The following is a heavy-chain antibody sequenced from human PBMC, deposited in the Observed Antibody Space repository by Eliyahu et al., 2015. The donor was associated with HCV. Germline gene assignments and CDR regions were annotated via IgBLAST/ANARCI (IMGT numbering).Heavy chain of an antibody. Sequence: QVQLVQSGAEVKKPGSSVKVSCKASGGTFSSYAISWVRQAPGQGLEWMGGIIPIFGTANYAQKFQGRVTITADESTSTAYMELSSLRSEDTAVYYYARGLTVTTLPPDYYGMDVWGQETTVTVSS. CDR2: IIPIFGTA. V-gene: IGHV1-69*01. D-gene: IGHD4-17*01. J-gene: IGHJ6*02. CDR1: GGTFSSYA. CDR3: ARGLTVTTLPPDYYGMDV.